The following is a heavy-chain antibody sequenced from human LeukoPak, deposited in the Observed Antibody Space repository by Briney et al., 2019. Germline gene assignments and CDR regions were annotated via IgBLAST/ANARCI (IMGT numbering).Heavy chain of an antibody. CDR1: GYTFTGYY. CDR3: ARVEYRQDAFDI. D-gene: IGHD1-1*01. J-gene: IGHJ3*02. Sequence: ASVKVSCKASGYTFTGYYMHWVRQAPGQGLEWMGWINPNSGGTNYAQKFQGRVTMTRDTSISTACMELSRLRSDDTAVYYCARVEYRQDAFDIWGQGTMVTVSS. V-gene: IGHV1-2*02. CDR2: INPNSGGT.